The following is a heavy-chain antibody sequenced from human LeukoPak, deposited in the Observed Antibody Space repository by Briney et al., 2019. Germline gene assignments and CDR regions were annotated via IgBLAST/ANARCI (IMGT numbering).Heavy chain of an antibody. D-gene: IGHD5/OR15-5a*01. CDR3: ARVYRPRTDYYYGMDV. CDR2: INPSGGST. J-gene: IGHJ6*02. Sequence: GASVKVSCKASGYTFTSYYMHWVRQAPGQGLEWMGIINPSGGSTSYAQKFQGRVTMTRDTSTSTVYMELSSLRSEDTAVYYCARVYRPRTDYYYGMDVWGQGTTVTVSS. V-gene: IGHV1-46*01. CDR1: GYTFTSYY.